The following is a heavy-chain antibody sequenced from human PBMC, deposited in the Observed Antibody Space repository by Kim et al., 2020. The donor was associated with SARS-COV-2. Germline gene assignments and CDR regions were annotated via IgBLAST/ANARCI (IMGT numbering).Heavy chain of an antibody. CDR2: ISSSSSTI. Sequence: GGSLRLSCAASGFTFSSYSMNWVRQAPGKGLEWVSYISSSSSTIYYADSVKGRFTISRDNAKNSLYLQMNSLRAEDTAVYYCARDKLEYQLLGYYYYYGMDVWGQGTTVTVSS. CDR1: GFTFSSYS. CDR3: ARDKLEYQLLGYYYYYGMDV. D-gene: IGHD2-2*01. V-gene: IGHV3-48*04. J-gene: IGHJ6*02.